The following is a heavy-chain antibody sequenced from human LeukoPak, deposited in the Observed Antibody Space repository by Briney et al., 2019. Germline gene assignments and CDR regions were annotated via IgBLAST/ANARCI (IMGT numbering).Heavy chain of an antibody. Sequence: GGSLRLSCAASGFTFSSYAMHWVRQAPGMGLEWVAVISYDGSNKYYADSVKGRFTISRDNSKNTLNLQMNSLRAEDTAVYYCARDRHSGSYYSAFDIWGQGTMVTVSS. D-gene: IGHD1-26*01. V-gene: IGHV3-30-3*01. CDR3: ARDRHSGSYYSAFDI. CDR1: GFTFSSYA. CDR2: ISYDGSNK. J-gene: IGHJ3*02.